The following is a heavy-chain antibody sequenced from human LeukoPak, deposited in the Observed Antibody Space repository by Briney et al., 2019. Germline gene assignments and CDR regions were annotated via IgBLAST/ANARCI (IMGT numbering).Heavy chain of an antibody. CDR2: IYHSGST. Sequence: SETLSLTCTVSSYSISSGYYWGWIRQSPGKGLEWIGSIYHSGSTYYSPSLKSRVTISVDTSKNQFSLELSSVTAADTAVYYCARGPSGYHNTGGQGTLVTVSS. CDR3: ARGPSGYHNT. J-gene: IGHJ4*02. CDR1: SYSISSGYY. V-gene: IGHV4-38-2*02. D-gene: IGHD5-12*01.